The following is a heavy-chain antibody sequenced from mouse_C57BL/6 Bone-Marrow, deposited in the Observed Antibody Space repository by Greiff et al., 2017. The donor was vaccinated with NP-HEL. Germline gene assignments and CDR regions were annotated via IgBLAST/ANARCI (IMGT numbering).Heavy chain of an antibody. J-gene: IGHJ4*01. V-gene: IGHV1-4*01. CDR2: INPSSGYT. CDR1: GYTFTSYT. Sequence: VKLQESGAELARPGASVKMSCKASGYTFTSYTMHWVKQRPGQGLEWIGYINPSSGYTKYNQKFKDKATLTADKSSSTAYMQLSSLTSEDSAVYYCARGDYYSNYYYAMDYWGQGTSVTVSS. CDR3: ARGDYYSNYYYAMDY. D-gene: IGHD2-5*01.